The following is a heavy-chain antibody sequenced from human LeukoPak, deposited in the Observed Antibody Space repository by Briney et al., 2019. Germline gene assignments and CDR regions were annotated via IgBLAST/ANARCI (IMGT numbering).Heavy chain of an antibody. J-gene: IGHJ6*04. CDR1: GFTFSSYA. D-gene: IGHD3-16*01. CDR2: ISGSGGSI. CDR3: AKDTFSGVDV. V-gene: IGHV3-23*01. Sequence: GGSLRLSCAASGFTFSSYAMSWVRQAPGKGLGWVSVISGSGGSIYYADSVKGRFTISRDNSKNTLHLQMNSLRAEDTAVYYCAKDTFSGVDVWGKGTTVTVSS.